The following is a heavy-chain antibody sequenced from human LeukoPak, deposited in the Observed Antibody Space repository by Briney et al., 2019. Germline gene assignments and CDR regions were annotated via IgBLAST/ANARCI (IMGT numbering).Heavy chain of an antibody. CDR2: ISGSGGST. CDR1: GFTFSSYA. V-gene: IGHV3-23*01. CDR3: AKDRRSYSGYDSFDY. D-gene: IGHD5-12*01. Sequence: GGSLRLSCAASGFTFSSYAMSWVRQAPGKGLEWVSAISGSGGSTYYADSVKGRFTISRDNSKNTLYLQMNSLRAEDTAVYYCAKDRRSYSGYDSFDYWGQGTLVTVSS. J-gene: IGHJ4*02.